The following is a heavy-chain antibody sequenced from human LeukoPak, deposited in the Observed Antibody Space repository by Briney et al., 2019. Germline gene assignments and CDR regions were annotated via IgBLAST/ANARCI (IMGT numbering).Heavy chain of an antibody. D-gene: IGHD2-21*01. CDR1: GLTVSDNF. J-gene: IGHJ4*02. CDR3: ARDRIEGATSDFDY. Sequence: GGSLRLSCAASGLTVSDNFMSWVRQAPGQGLEWVSVLYGGGNTYYADSVRGRFTISRDNSKNMVYLQMNSLTAEDTAVYYCARDRIEGATSDFDYWGQGTLVTVSS. CDR2: LYGGGNT. V-gene: IGHV3-66*01.